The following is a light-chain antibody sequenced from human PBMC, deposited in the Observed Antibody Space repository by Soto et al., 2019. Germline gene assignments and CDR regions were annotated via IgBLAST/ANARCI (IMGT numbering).Light chain of an antibody. V-gene: IGKV1-5*03. CDR2: KAS. Sequence: DIQMTQSPSTLSASVGDRVTITCRASQSISSWLAWYQQKPGKAPKLQIYKASSLESGVPSRFSGSGSGTEFTLTISSLQPDDFATYYCQQYNSLHTFGQGTKLEIK. J-gene: IGKJ2*01. CDR1: QSISSW. CDR3: QQYNSLHT.